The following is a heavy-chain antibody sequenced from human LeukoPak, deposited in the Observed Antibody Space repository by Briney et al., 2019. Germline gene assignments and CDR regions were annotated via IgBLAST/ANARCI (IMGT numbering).Heavy chain of an antibody. CDR2: IYTSGST. D-gene: IGHD2-15*01. CDR1: GGSISSGSYY. Sequence: SETLSLTCTVSGGSISSGSYYWSWIRQPAGKGLEWIGRIYTSGSTNYNPSLKSRVTISVDTSKNQFSLKLSSVTAADTAVYYCARENCSGGTCYTVGGDWFDPWGQGTLVTVSS. V-gene: IGHV4-61*02. J-gene: IGHJ5*02. CDR3: ARENCSGGTCYTVGGDWFDP.